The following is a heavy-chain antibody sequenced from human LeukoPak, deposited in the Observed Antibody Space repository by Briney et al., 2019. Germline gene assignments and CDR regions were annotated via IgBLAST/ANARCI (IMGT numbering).Heavy chain of an antibody. Sequence: SETLSLTCTVSGGSISSYYWSWIRQPPGKGLEWIGYIYYSGSTNYNPSLKSRVTLSVDTSKNEFSLKLSSVTAADTAVYYCARGAGRAAFDYYMDVWGKGTTVTVSS. J-gene: IGHJ6*03. CDR2: IYYSGST. CDR1: GGSISSYY. D-gene: IGHD6-13*01. V-gene: IGHV4-59*12. CDR3: ARGAGRAAFDYYMDV.